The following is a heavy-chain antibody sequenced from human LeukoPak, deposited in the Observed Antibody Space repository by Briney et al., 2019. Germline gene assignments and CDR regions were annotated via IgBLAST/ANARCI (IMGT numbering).Heavy chain of an antibody. CDR1: GFTFSSYA. CDR2: ISGSGGTT. V-gene: IGHV3-23*01. Sequence: PGGSLRLSCAASGFTFSSYAMSWVRQTPGKGLEWVSAISGSGGTTYYADSVKGRFTISRDNSKNTLYLQMNSLRAEDTAVYYCARDLGYDAFGIWGQGTMVTVSS. D-gene: IGHD2-15*01. CDR3: ARDLGYDAFGI. J-gene: IGHJ3*02.